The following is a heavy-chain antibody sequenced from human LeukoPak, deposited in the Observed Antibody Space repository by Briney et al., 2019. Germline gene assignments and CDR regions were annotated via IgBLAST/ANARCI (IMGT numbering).Heavy chain of an antibody. CDR2: IYHSGST. D-gene: IGHD3-3*01. V-gene: IGHV4-30-2*01. CDR3: ARDNRRDVGFWSGRHYYYYMDV. J-gene: IGHJ6*03. Sequence: PSQTLSLTCALSGGSLTSGGYCWSWIRHPPGEGLGWIGYIYHSGSTYYNPSLKSRVTISVDRSKNQFSLKLSSVTAADTAVYYCARDNRRDVGFWSGRHYYYYMDVWGKGTTVTVSS. CDR1: GGSLTSGGYC.